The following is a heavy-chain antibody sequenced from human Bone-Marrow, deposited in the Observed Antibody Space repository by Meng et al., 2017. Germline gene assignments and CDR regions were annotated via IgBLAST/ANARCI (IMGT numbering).Heavy chain of an antibody. CDR1: EFTFSNYV. CDR2: ISGSGGS. J-gene: IGHJ4*02. D-gene: IGHD3-9*01. CDR3: ARELRYFSDY. V-gene: IGHV3-23*01. Sequence: GESLKISCAASEFTFSNYVMIWVRQAPGRGLEWVSGISGSGGSYYADSVKGRFTVSRDNPKDTLYLQMNSLRAEDTAVYYCARELRYFSDYWGQGTLVTVSS.